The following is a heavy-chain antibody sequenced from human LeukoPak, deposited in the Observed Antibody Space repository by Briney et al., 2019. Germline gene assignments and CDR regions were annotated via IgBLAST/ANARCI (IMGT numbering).Heavy chain of an antibody. Sequence: RGESLEISCKGSGYSFTTYWIGWVRQMPGKGLEWMGIIHPGDSDTRYSPSFQGQVTISADKSISTAYVQWSSLKASDTAMYYCARTDTYGHHNRFDPWGQGTLVTVSS. J-gene: IGHJ5*02. V-gene: IGHV5-51*01. D-gene: IGHD5-18*01. CDR1: GYSFTTYW. CDR2: IHPGDSDT. CDR3: ARTDTYGHHNRFDP.